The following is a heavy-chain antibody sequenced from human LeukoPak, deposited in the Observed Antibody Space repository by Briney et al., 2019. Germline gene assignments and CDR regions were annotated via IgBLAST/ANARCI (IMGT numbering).Heavy chain of an antibody. CDR3: ARAYYYATSAADY. D-gene: IGHD3-22*01. Sequence: ASVKVSCKASGYTFTGYYIHWVRQAPGQGLEWTGRINPNSGDTNYAQKFQGRVTMTKDTSINTAYMELSRLRSDDTTVYYCARAYYYATSAADYWGQGTLVTVSS. CDR2: INPNSGDT. V-gene: IGHV1-2*06. CDR1: GYTFTGYY. J-gene: IGHJ4*02.